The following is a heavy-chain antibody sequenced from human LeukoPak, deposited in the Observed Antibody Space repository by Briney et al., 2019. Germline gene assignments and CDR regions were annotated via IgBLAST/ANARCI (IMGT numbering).Heavy chain of an antibody. J-gene: IGHJ4*02. V-gene: IGHV3-74*01. D-gene: IGHD1-1*01. CDR2: IYSDGSST. CDR1: GFTFSSYW. CDR3: ARHSPLWNY. Sequence: PGGSLRLSCAASGFTFSSYWMHWVRQAPGKGLVWVSHIYSDGSSTNYADSVKGRFTISRDNAKNSLYLQMNSLRAEDTALYYCARHSPLWNYWGQGTLVTVSS.